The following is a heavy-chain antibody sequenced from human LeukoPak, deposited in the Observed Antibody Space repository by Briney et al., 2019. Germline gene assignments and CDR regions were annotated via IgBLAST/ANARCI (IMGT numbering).Heavy chain of an antibody. CDR1: GFSFDDYG. D-gene: IGHD3-10*01. J-gene: IGHJ3*02. Sequence: GGSLRLSCAASGFSFDDYGMSWVRQAPGKGLEWVSGINWNGGTTGYADSVKGRFTISRDNAKHSLYLQTNSLRDEDTALYDCARDRYGSGDYAFDIWGQGTMATVSS. CDR3: ARDRYGSGDYAFDI. CDR2: INWNGGTT. V-gene: IGHV3-20*01.